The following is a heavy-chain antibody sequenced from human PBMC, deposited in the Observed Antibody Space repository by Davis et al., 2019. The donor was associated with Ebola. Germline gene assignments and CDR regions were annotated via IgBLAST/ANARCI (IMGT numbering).Heavy chain of an antibody. D-gene: IGHD6-19*01. CDR1: GGSISSYY. CDR3: ARAGSSGWYTTTMDV. J-gene: IGHJ6*02. V-gene: IGHV4-34*01. Sequence: SETLSLTCTVSGGSISSYYWSWIRQPPGKGLEWIGEINHSGSTNYNPSLKSRVTISVDKSKNQFSLKLSSVTAADTAVYYCARAGSSGWYTTTMDVWGQGTTVTVSS. CDR2: INHSGST.